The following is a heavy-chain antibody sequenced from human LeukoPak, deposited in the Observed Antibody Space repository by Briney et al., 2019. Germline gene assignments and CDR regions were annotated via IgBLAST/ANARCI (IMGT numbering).Heavy chain of an antibody. CDR3: ARDDYADQWFDH. V-gene: IGHV4-39*07. Sequence: SETLSLTCTVSGGSVSSSSYYWGWIRQPPGKGLEWIGSIYYSGSTYYNPSLKSRFTISVDTSKNQFSLKLSSVTAADTAVYYCARDDYADQWFDHWGQGTLVTVSS. J-gene: IGHJ5*02. CDR2: IYYSGST. D-gene: IGHD4-17*01. CDR1: GGSVSSSSYY.